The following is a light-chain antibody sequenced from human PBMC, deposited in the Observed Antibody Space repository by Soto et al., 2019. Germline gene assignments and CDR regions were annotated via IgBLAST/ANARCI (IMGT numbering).Light chain of an antibody. Sequence: EIVLTKSPATVSLSPGERATFSCRARQSVSSDLAWYQQKPGQAPRLLIYDASNRATGVPARFSGSGSGTDFPLTISSLEPEDFAVYYCRQRSHWPPITLGQGTRLEIK. CDR3: RQRSHWPPIT. V-gene: IGKV3-11*01. CDR1: QSVSSD. CDR2: DAS. J-gene: IGKJ5*01.